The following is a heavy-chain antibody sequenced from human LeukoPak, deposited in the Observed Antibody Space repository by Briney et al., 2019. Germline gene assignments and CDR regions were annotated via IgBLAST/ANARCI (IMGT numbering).Heavy chain of an antibody. D-gene: IGHD2-15*01. CDR1: GGSIDSRSYY. Sequence: PSETLSPTCTVSGGSIDSRSYYWDWIRQAPGKGLEWIGNIYHSGSTEYNPSLKSRVAIFVDTSKNQFSLILHSVAAADTAVYYCARRSEFDNTHYHYFDYWGQGALVTVSS. V-gene: IGHV4-39*01. CDR3: ARRSEFDNTHYHYFDY. J-gene: IGHJ4*02. CDR2: IYHSGST.